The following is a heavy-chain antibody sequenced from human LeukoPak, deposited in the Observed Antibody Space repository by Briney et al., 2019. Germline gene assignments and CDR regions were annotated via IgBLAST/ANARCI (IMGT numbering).Heavy chain of an antibody. V-gene: IGHV3-72*01. J-gene: IGHJ3*02. Sequence: GGSLRLSCAASGFIFSDHYMDWVRQAPGKGLDWVGRSRNKANSYTTEYAASVKGRFTISRDDSKNSLYLQMSSLKTEDTAVYYCARVISGSYAFDIWGQGTMVTVSS. CDR1: GFIFSDHY. CDR2: SRNKANSYTT. D-gene: IGHD1-26*01. CDR3: ARVISGSYAFDI.